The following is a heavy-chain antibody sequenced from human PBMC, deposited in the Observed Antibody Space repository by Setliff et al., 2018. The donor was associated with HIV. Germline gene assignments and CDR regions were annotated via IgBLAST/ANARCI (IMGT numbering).Heavy chain of an antibody. CDR2: LYISGNT. CDR3: ARVIKSALLS. CDR1: GGSVSPFS. Sequence: SETLSLTCSVSGGSVSPFSWTWVRQSPGKGLEWIGYLYISGNTDYNPSLRGRVTISRDTSKNEFSLILSSVTAADAGVYFCARVIKSALLSWGRGTMVTVSS. J-gene: IGHJ4*02. V-gene: IGHV4-59*02.